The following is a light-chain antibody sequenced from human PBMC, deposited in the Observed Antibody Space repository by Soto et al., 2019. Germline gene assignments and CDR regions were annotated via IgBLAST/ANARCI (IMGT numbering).Light chain of an antibody. Sequence: DIQLTQSPSFLSASVGDRVTITCRASQDVSRYLAWYQQKPGKAPNLLIYAASTLRSGVPSRFNGSGSETEFTHTIISLQPEDFATYYCQQLNSYVFAFGPGTKVDIK. CDR3: QQLNSYVFA. CDR1: QDVSRY. CDR2: AAS. V-gene: IGKV1-9*01. J-gene: IGKJ3*01.